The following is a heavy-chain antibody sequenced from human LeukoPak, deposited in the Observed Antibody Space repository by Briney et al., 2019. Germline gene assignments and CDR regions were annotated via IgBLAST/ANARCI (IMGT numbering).Heavy chain of an antibody. Sequence: PSETLSLTCTVSGGSISSYYWSWIRQPPGKGLGWIGYIYYSGSTNYNPSLKSRVTISVDTSKNQFSLKLSSVTAADTAVYYCVGTYSSGWYGWSFDYWGQGTLVTVSS. J-gene: IGHJ4*02. CDR3: VGTYSSGWYGWSFDY. V-gene: IGHV4-59*08. D-gene: IGHD6-19*01. CDR1: GGSISSYY. CDR2: IYYSGST.